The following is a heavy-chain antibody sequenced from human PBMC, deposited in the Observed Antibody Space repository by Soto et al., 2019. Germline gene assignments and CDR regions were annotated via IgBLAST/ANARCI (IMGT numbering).Heavy chain of an antibody. CDR1: GGAFIRYG. CDR2: IIPIFGSP. CDR3: AGQPNDQEDYYNGMEV. V-gene: IGHV1-69*06. D-gene: IGHD2-8*01. Sequence: QVQLVQSGAEVKKPGSSVKVSCTASGGAFIRYGISWVRQAPGQGLEWMGGIIPIFGSPNYAQRFKARVTVSADISTNTDYMTLSSLKSEDTAVYYCAGQPNDQEDYYNGMEVWGQGTPVTVSS. J-gene: IGHJ6*02.